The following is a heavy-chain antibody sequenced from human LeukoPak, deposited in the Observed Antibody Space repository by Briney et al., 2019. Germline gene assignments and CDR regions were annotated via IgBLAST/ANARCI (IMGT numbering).Heavy chain of an antibody. D-gene: IGHD3-10*01. V-gene: IGHV4-39*01. CDR1: GGSISSSSYY. J-gene: IGHJ3*02. Sequence: SETLSLTCTVSGGSISSSSYYWGWIRQPPGKGLEWIGSIYYSGSTYYNPSLKSRVTISVDTSKNQFSLKLSSVTAADTAVYYCARYYYGSGSYPSLDAFDIWGQGTMVTVSS. CDR2: IYYSGST. CDR3: ARYYYGSGSYPSLDAFDI.